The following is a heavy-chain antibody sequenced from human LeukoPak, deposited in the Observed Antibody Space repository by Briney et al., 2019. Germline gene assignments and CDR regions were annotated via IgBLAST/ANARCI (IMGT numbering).Heavy chain of an antibody. D-gene: IGHD2-21*02. CDR1: NYSISNGYY. CDR3: AREVVTASTPDY. Sequence: SGTLSLTCAVSNYSISNGYYWGWIRQPPGKGLEWIGSIYHSGNTYYNPSLKSRVTISVYTSKHQFSLKLRSVTAADTAVYYCAREVVTASTPDYWGQGTLVTVSS. CDR2: IYHSGNT. J-gene: IGHJ4*02. V-gene: IGHV4-38-2*02.